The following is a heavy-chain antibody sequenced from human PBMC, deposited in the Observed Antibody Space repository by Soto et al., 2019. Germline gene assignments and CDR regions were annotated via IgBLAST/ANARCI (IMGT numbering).Heavy chain of an antibody. J-gene: IGHJ5*02. D-gene: IGHD6-13*01. CDR3: ARDKWIGSSSPYNWFDP. CDR2: ISAYNGNT. V-gene: IGHV1-18*01. CDR1: GYTFTSYG. Sequence: ASVKVSCKASGYTFTSYGISWVRQAPGQGLEWMGWISAYNGNTNYAQKLQGRVTMTTDTSTSTAYMELRSLRSDDTAVYYCARDKWIGSSSPYNWFDPWGQGTLVTVSS.